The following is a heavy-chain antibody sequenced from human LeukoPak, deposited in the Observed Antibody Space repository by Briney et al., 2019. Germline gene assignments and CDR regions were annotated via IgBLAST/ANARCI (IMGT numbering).Heavy chain of an antibody. CDR1: GFSLKTFW. V-gene: IGHV3-74*01. CDR3: VSDSGTRSGSDS. D-gene: IGHD1-26*01. J-gene: IGHJ4*02. Sequence: PGGSLRLSCAASGFSLKTFWIHWIRQAPGGRLVWVSRISPDGSITTYADSVKGRFAISRDNAKNTLYLQMNRLRADDSAIYYCVSDSGTRSGSDSWGQGTLVTVSS. CDR2: ISPDGSIT.